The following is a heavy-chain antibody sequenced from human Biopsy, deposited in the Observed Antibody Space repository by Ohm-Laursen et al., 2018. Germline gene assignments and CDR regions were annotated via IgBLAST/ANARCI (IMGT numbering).Heavy chain of an antibody. J-gene: IGHJ4*02. V-gene: IGHV4-4*07. CDR1: GTSIITYS. Sequence: SDTLSLTCSVSGTSIITYSWSWIRQPAGKGLEWIGRIYVSGSTNYNPSLKSRVTMSLDTSESRFSLELASVTAADTAVYYCARGSNDFGGLYFPRWGQGTLLTVSS. CDR2: IYVSGST. D-gene: IGHD4-23*01. CDR3: ARGSNDFGGLYFPR.